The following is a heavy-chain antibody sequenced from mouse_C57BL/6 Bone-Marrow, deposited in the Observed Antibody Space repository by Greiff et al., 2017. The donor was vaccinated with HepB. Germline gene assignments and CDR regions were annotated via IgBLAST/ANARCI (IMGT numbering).Heavy chain of an antibody. CDR2: INPGSGGT. J-gene: IGHJ1*03. D-gene: IGHD1-1*01. CDR1: GYAFTNYL. Sequence: QVQLQQSGAELVRPGTSVKVSCKASGYAFTNYLIEWVKQRPGQGLEWIGVINPGSGGTNYNEKFKGKATLTADKSSSTAYMQLSSLTSEYSAVYFCARTPFITTVVPWYFDVWGTGTTVTVSS. CDR3: ARTPFITTVVPWYFDV. V-gene: IGHV1-54*01.